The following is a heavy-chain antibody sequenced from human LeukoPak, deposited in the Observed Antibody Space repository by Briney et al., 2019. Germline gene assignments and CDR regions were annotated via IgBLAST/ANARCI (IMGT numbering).Heavy chain of an antibody. CDR3: AKGGGDIVVVLPLGD. V-gene: IGHV3-NL1*01. CDR1: GFTFSSYG. D-gene: IGHD2-2*01. J-gene: IGHJ4*02. CDR2: ISRGGGGST. Sequence: GGSLRLSCAASGFTFSSYGMHWVRQAPGKGLECVASISRGGGGSTYYADSVKGRFTISRDNSKNTLYLQMNSLRAEDTAVYYCAKGGGDIVVVLPLGDWGQGTLVTVSS.